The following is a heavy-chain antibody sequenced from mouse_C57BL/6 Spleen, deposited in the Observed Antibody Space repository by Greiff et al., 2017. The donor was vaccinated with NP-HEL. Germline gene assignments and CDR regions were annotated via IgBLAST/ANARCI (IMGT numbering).Heavy chain of an antibody. CDR3: ARGEGWLLGDY. Sequence: DVMLVESEGGLVQPGSSMKLSCTASGFTFSDYYMAWVRQVPEKGLEWVANINYDGSSTYYLDSLKSRFIISRDNAKNILYLQMSSLKSEDTATYYCARGEGWLLGDYWGQGTTLTVSS. CDR1: GFTFSDYY. D-gene: IGHD2-3*01. V-gene: IGHV5-16*01. CDR2: INYDGSST. J-gene: IGHJ2*01.